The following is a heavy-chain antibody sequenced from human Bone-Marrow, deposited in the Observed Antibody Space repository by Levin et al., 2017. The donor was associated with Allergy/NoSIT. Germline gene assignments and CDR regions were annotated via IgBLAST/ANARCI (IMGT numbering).Heavy chain of an antibody. CDR1: GFTFSRNG. CDR3: AKDAKNCSSLSCQNYFCGMDV. D-gene: IGHD2-2*01. Sequence: GGSLRLSCEASGFTFSRNGIHWVRQAPGKGLEWVAVISYDGIKDFYGDSVKGRFTISRDNSRNTVFLQMNSLRPEATAVYYCAKDAKNCSSLSCQNYFCGMDVWGQGTTVTVSS. J-gene: IGHJ6*02. V-gene: IGHV3-30*18. CDR2: ISYDGIKD.